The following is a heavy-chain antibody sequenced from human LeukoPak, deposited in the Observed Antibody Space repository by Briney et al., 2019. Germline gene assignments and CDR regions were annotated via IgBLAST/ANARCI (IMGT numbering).Heavy chain of an antibody. CDR1: EFTFSSYG. CDR2: ISGSAGST. Sequence: GGSLRLSCAASEFTFSSYGMSWVRQAPGKGLEWVSAISGSAGSTNYADSVKGRFTISRDNAKNSLYLQIHSLRAEDTAVYYCARDQRFRESSRGPGDWYFDYWGQGTLVTVSS. J-gene: IGHJ4*02. CDR3: ARDQRFRESSRGPGDWYFDY. D-gene: IGHD6-13*01. V-gene: IGHV3-23*01.